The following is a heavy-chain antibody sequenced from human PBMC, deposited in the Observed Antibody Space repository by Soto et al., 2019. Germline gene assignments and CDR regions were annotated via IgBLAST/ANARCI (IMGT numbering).Heavy chain of an antibody. CDR1: GYSISSGYY. CDR3: ASDYGDYPYYYYYGMDV. Sequence: SEPLSLTCAVSGYSISSGYYWGWIRQPPGKGLEWIGSIYHSGSTYYNPSLKSRVTISVDTSKNQFSLKLSSVTAADTAVYYCASDYGDYPYYYYYGMDVWGQGTTVTVSS. D-gene: IGHD4-17*01. J-gene: IGHJ6*02. V-gene: IGHV4-38-2*01. CDR2: IYHSGST.